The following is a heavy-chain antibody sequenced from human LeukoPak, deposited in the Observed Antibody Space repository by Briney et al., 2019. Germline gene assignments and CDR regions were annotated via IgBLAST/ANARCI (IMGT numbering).Heavy chain of an antibody. Sequence: GGSLRLSCAASGFTFSSYAMSWVRQAPGKGLEWVSAISGSGGSTYYADSVKGRFTISRGNSKNTLYLQMNSLRAEDTAVYYCAKSAVASYYYDSSGYYYFDYWGQGTLVTVSS. CDR1: GFTFSSYA. J-gene: IGHJ4*02. V-gene: IGHV3-23*01. CDR2: ISGSGGST. D-gene: IGHD3-22*01. CDR3: AKSAVASYYYDSSGYYYFDY.